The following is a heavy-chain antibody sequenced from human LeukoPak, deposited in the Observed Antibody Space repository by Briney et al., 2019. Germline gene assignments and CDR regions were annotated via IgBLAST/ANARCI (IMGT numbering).Heavy chain of an antibody. CDR1: GFSLRTSGVG. Sequence: GPTLVNPTQTLTLTCTFSGFSLRTSGVGVGWIRQPPGKALEWLAVIYWNDDNRHSPSLRSRLTITKDTSKNQVALTMTNMDPVDTATYYCAHQLDYYGSGSYNYWGQGTLVTVSS. J-gene: IGHJ4*02. CDR3: AHQLDYYGSGSYNY. D-gene: IGHD3-10*01. V-gene: IGHV2-5*01. CDR2: IYWNDDN.